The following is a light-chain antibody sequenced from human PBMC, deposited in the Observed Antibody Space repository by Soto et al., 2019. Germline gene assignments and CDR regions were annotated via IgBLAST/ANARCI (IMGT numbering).Light chain of an antibody. V-gene: IGLV1-40*01. J-gene: IGLJ3*02. CDR1: SSNIGAHYD. CDR3: QSYDISLRGWV. Sequence: QSVLTQPPSVSGAPGQRVTISCTGSSSNIGAHYDVHWYQQVPGTAPKLLIYGNSNRPSGVPDRFSGSKSATSASLAITGLQAEDEADYYCQSYDISLRGWVFGGGTELTVL. CDR2: GNS.